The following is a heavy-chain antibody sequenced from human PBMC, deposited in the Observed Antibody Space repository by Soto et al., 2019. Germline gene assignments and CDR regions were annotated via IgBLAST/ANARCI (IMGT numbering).Heavy chain of an antibody. CDR2: ITPVFGTK. D-gene: IGHD2-2*01. J-gene: IGHJ6*02. CDR1: GGTFSNYT. CDR3: ARSSPYIVVRKPTGNQDYYGMDV. V-gene: IGHV1-69*01. Sequence: QVQLVQSGAEVKKPGSSVKVFCKASGGTFSNYTISWVRQAPGQGLEWMGGITPVFGTKDYDQKFQGRVTITADGYTSTADMKLSSLSSADTAVYYCARSSPYIVVRKPTGNQDYYGMDVWGQGNTVTVSS.